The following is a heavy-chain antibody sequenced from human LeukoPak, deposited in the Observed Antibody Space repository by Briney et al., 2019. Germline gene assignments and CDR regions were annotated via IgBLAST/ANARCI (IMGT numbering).Heavy chain of an antibody. Sequence: PGGSLRLSCAASGFTFSSYWVHWVRQAPGKGLVWVSPINSDGSSTSYADPVKGRFTISRDNAKNTLSLQMNSLRAEDTAVYYCARVGGSNAFDIWGQGTMVIVSS. J-gene: IGHJ3*02. CDR1: GFTFSSYW. CDR2: INSDGSST. CDR3: ARVGGSNAFDI. V-gene: IGHV3-74*01. D-gene: IGHD1-26*01.